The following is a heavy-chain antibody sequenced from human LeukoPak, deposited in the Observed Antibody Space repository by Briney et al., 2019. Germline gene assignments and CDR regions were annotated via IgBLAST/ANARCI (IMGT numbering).Heavy chain of an antibody. V-gene: IGHV3-9*01. J-gene: IGHJ4*02. CDR2: ISWNSGSI. Sequence: PGRSLRLSCAASGFTFDDYAMHWVRQAPGKGLEWVSGISWNSGSIGYADSVKGRFTISRDNAKNSLYLQMNSLRAEDTALYYCAKSPPVESSGWYDYWGQGTLVTVSS. CDR3: AKSPPVESSGWYDY. CDR1: GFTFDDYA. D-gene: IGHD6-19*01.